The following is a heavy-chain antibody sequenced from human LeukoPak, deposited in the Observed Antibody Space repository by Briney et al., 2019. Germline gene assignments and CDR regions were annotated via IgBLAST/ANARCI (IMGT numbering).Heavy chain of an antibody. D-gene: IGHD2-15*01. J-gene: IGHJ4*02. Sequence: SETLSLTCTVSGGSISSGSYYWSWIRQPAGKGLEWIGRIYTSGSTNYNPSLKRRVTISVDTSKNQFSLKLSSVTAADTAVYYCARDTRYCSGGSCYSSPDYWGQGTLVTVSS. CDR2: IYTSGST. CDR1: GGSISSGSYY. CDR3: ARDTRYCSGGSCYSSPDY. V-gene: IGHV4-61*02.